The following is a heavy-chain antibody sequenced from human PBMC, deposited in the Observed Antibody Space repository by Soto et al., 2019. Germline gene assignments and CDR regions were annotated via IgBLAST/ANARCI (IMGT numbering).Heavy chain of an antibody. J-gene: IGHJ4*02. CDR3: ARVGYCGGDCYAGLDY. CDR1: GYTFTGYY. D-gene: IGHD2-21*02. V-gene: IGHV1-2*02. CDR2: INPNSGGT. Sequence: ASVKVSCKASGYTFTGYYMHWVRQAPGQGLEWMGWINPNSGGTNYAQKFQGRVTMTRDTSISTAYMELSRLRSDDTAVYYCARVGYCGGDCYAGLDYCGQGTLVTVSS.